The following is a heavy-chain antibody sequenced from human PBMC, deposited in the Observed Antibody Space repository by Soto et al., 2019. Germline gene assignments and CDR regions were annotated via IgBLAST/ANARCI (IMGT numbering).Heavy chain of an antibody. Sequence: GGSLRLSCAASGFTFISYAMSWVRRAPGKGLEWVSAISGSARSTKYADSVKGRLTISRDNSKNTLFLQMSSLRAEDTAVYYCAKDVHNDIVTGIEYFLHWAQGTQVTSPQ. CDR3: AKDVHNDIVTGIEYFLH. V-gene: IGHV3-23*01. J-gene: IGHJ1*01. CDR2: ISGSARST. D-gene: IGHD3-9*01. CDR1: GFTFISYA.